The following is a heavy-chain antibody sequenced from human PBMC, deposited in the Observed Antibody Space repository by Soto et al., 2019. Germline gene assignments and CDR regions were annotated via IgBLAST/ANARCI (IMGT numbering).Heavy chain of an antibody. CDR2: IDPSDSYT. J-gene: IGHJ6*02. V-gene: IGHV5-10-1*01. CDR3: ERHHPYYYYGMDV. CDR1: GNSFTSYL. Sequence: SLNVSGKCSGNSFTSYLISLVLQMPGKGLEWMGRIDPSDSYTNYSPSFQGHVTISADKSISTAYLQWSSLKASDTAMYYCERHHPYYYYGMDVWGQGTTVTVSS.